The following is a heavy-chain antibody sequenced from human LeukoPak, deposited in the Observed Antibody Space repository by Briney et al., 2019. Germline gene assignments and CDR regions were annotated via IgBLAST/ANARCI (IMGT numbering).Heavy chain of an antibody. Sequence: GGSLRLSCSASGFTFSSYAMHWVRQAPGKGLEYVSVISSRGDSTYYTDSVKGRFTISRDNSKNTLYLQMSSLRPEDAAVYYCVKDGMAVAGTAPLDYWGQGTLVTVSS. CDR1: GFTFSSYA. J-gene: IGHJ4*02. D-gene: IGHD6-19*01. CDR3: VKDGMAVAGTAPLDY. V-gene: IGHV3-64D*09. CDR2: ISSRGDST.